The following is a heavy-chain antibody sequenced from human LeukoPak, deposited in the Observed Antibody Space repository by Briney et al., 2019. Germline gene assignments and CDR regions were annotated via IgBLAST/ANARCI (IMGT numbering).Heavy chain of an antibody. V-gene: IGHV1-2*02. D-gene: IGHD3/OR15-3a*01. J-gene: IGHJ6*02. CDR3: ARDGLSPSDV. CDR2: INPDSGGT. CDR1: GYTFTGYY. Sequence: GASVKVSFKASGYTFTGYYIHWVRQAPGQGLAWMGSINPDSGGTDYGQMFQDRVTVTRDTSISTAYMELNRLRSDATAMYYCARDGLSPSDVWGQGTTVTVSS.